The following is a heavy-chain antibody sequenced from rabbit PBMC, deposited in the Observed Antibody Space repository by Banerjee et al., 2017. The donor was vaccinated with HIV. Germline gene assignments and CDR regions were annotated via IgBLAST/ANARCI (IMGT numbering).Heavy chain of an antibody. Sequence: QSLEESGGDLVKPGGSLTLTCTASGFSFNDNYWICWVRQAPVTGLEWIACINAADDSKICYASWAKGRFTISKTSSTTVTLQMTSLTAADTATYFCARHETGTSGWNFNLWGPGTLVTVS. CDR1: GFSFNDNYW. CDR3: ARHETGTSGWNFNL. J-gene: IGHJ4*01. V-gene: IGHV1S40*01. D-gene: IGHD1-1*01. CDR2: INAADDSKI.